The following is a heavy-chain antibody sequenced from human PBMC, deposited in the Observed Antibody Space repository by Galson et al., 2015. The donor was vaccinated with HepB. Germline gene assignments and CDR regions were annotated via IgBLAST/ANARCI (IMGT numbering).Heavy chain of an antibody. J-gene: IGHJ4*02. V-gene: IGHV3-74*03. Sequence: SLRLSCAASGFTFSSYGMHWVRQAPGKGLVWVSRINSDGSSTTYADSVKGRFTISRDNAKNMLYLQMNSLRAEDTAVYYCARSHGGGFDYWGQGTLVTVSS. CDR1: GFTFSSYG. D-gene: IGHD3-10*01. CDR3: ARSHGGGFDY. CDR2: INSDGSST.